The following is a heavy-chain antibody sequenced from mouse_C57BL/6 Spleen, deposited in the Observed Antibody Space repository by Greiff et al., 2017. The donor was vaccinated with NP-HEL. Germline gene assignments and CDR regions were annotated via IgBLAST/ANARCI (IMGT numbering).Heavy chain of an antibody. CDR3: ARDYYGSSYEWYFDV. D-gene: IGHD1-1*01. CDR1: GYTFTSYW. J-gene: IGHJ1*03. CDR2: IDPSDSYT. Sequence: VQLQQSGAELVRPGTSVKLSCKASGYTFTSYWMHWVKQRPGQGLEWIGVIDPSDSYTNYNQKFKGKATLTVDTSSSTAYMQLSSLTSEDSAVYYCARDYYGSSYEWYFDVWGTGTTVTVSS. V-gene: IGHV1-59*01.